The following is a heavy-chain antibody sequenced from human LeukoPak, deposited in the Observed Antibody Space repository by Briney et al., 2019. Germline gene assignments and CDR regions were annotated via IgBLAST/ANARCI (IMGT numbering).Heavy chain of an antibody. V-gene: IGHV3-48*01. J-gene: IGHJ4*02. CDR1: GFTFTIFG. CDR3: ARSSLWFGDPTDY. Sequence: PGGSLRLSCAASGFTFTIFGFNWVRQAPGKVPEWVSYIDARSGITYYADSVQGRFTISRDNAQESVFLQMNSLRADDTAVYYCARSSLWFGDPTDYWGQGTLVTVSS. CDR2: IDARSGIT. D-gene: IGHD3-10*01.